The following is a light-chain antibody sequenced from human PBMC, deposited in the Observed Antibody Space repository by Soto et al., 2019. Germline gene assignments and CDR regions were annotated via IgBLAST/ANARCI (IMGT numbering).Light chain of an antibody. Sequence: QAVVAQPPSASATPGQRVTISCSGSSSSIGGNTVNWYQQLPGTAPKLLIYSTNQRPSGVPDRFSGSKSGTSASLAISGLQSDDEADYYCAAWDDSLNGVVFGGGTKLTVL. V-gene: IGLV1-44*01. CDR2: STN. CDR3: AAWDDSLNGVV. J-gene: IGLJ3*02. CDR1: SSSIGGNT.